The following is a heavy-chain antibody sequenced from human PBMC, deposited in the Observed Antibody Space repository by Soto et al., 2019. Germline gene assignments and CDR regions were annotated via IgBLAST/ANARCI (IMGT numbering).Heavy chain of an antibody. CDR3: ALNRTAVGYFDS. CDR1: GFSLSTAGVG. D-gene: IGHD4-17*01. CDR2: IYWDDDK. V-gene: IGHV2-5*02. J-gene: IGHJ4*02. Sequence: QITLRESGPTLVKPTQTLTLTCTFSGFSLSTAGVGVGWIRQPPGKALEWLALIYWDDDKRYSPSLKSRLTITKDTSKNQVVLTMTNMDPVDAATYYCALNRTAVGYFDSWGQGTLVTVSS.